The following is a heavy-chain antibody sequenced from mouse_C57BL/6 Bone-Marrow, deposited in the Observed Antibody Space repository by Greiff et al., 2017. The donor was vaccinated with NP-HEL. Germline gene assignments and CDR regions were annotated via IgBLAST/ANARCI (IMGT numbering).Heavy chain of an antibody. CDR1: GSTFSDYG. V-gene: IGHV5-15*01. CDR2: ISNLAYSI. CDR3: ARHPGMDY. J-gene: IGHJ4*01. Sequence: EVKLMESGGGLVQPGGSLKLSCAASGSTFSDYGMAWVRQAPRKGPEWVAFISNLAYSIYYADTVTGRFTISRENAKNTLYLEMSSLRSEDTAMYYCARHPGMDYWGQGTSVTVSS.